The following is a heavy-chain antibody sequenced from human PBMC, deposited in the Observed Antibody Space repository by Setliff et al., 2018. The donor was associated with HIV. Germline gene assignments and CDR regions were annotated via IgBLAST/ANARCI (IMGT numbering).Heavy chain of an antibody. CDR2: IIPIYGTA. D-gene: IGHD3-22*01. CDR3: ATGGYYYYDKSDYYYHIDV. J-gene: IGHJ6*03. Sequence: SVKVSCKASGGTFSSYAISWVRQAPGQGLEWMGGIIPIYGTANYAQKFQGRVTITADESSSTAYMELSSLRSEDTAVYYCATGGYYYYDKSDYYYHIDVWGKGTLVTVSS. CDR1: GGTFSSYA. V-gene: IGHV1-69*13.